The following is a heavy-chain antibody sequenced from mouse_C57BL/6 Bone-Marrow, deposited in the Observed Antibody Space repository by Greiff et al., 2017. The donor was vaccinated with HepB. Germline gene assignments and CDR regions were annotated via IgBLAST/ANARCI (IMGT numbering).Heavy chain of an antibody. CDR2: IRSKSSNYAT. D-gene: IGHD1-1*01. J-gene: IGHJ1*03. V-gene: IGHV10-3*01. CDR1: GFTFNTYA. CDR3: VRKPPDYYGSSYEYFDV. Sequence: EVMLVESGGGLVQPKGSLKLSCAASGFTFNTYAMHWVRQAPGKGLEWVARIRSKSSNYATYYADSVKDRFTISRDDSQSMLYLQMNNLKTEDTAMYYCVRKPPDYYGSSYEYFDVWGTGTTVTVSS.